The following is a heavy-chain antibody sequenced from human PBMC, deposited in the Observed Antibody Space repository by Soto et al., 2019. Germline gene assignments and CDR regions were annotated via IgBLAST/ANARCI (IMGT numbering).Heavy chain of an antibody. D-gene: IGHD3-22*01. CDR1: GLTLSSNG. V-gene: IGHV3-33*03. CDR3: VVDTSGLLDY. CDR2: IWYDGNKK. J-gene: IGHJ4*02. Sequence: PGASLRLSREASGLTLSSNGMHWVRQAPGKGLEWVAVIWYDGNKKYYGVSVRGRFTISRDNSKNTLYLEMNSLRAEDTAVYYCVVDTSGLLDYWGQGTQVTVSS.